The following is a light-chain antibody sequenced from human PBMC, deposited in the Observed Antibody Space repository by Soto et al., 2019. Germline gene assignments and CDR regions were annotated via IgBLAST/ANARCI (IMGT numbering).Light chain of an antibody. CDR2: KAS. CDR3: QQYNSSPYT. Sequence: DIQMTQSPSTLSASVGDRVTITCRASQSISSWLAWYQQKPGKAPNLLIYKASSLEGGVPSRFSGSGSGTEFTLTISSLQPDDFATYSCQQYNSSPYTFGQGTKLEIK. CDR1: QSISSW. V-gene: IGKV1-5*03. J-gene: IGKJ2*01.